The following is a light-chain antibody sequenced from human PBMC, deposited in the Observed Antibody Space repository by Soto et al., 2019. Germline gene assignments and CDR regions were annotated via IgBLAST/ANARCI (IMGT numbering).Light chain of an antibody. Sequence: EIVMTQSPATLSVSPGERATLSCRASQSVSSNLAWYQQKPGQAPRLLIYGASTRATGIPARFSGSGSGTEFTLTISSLQYEDFAVYNCQQYKNWPVTFGQGTKVEIK. V-gene: IGKV3-15*01. CDR1: QSVSSN. CDR2: GAS. J-gene: IGKJ1*01. CDR3: QQYKNWPVT.